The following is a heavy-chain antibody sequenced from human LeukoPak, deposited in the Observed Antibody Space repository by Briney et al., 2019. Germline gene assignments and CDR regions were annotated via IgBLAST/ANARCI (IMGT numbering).Heavy chain of an antibody. CDR1: GGSISSSSYY. CDR2: IYYSGST. Sequence: SETLSLTCTVSGGSISSSSYYWGWIRQPPGKGLEWIGSIYYSGSTYYNPSLKSRVTISVDTSKNQFSLKLSSVTAADTAVYYCAGLEELLRAFDIWGQGTMVSVSS. V-gene: IGHV4-39*01. CDR3: AGLEELLRAFDI. J-gene: IGHJ3*02. D-gene: IGHD1-26*01.